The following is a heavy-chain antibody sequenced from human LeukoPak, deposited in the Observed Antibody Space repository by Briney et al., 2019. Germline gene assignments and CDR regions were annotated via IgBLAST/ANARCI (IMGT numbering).Heavy chain of an antibody. CDR3: AKNSGYSYGSYFDY. V-gene: IGHV3-30*02. J-gene: IGHJ4*02. D-gene: IGHD5-18*01. CDR2: IRYDGSNK. CDR1: GFTFSSYG. Sequence: PGGSLRLSCAASGFTFSSYGMHWVRQAPGKGLEWVAFIRYDGSNKYYADSVKGRSTISRDNSKNTLYLQMNSLRAEDTAVYYCAKNSGYSYGSYFDYWGQGTLVTVSS.